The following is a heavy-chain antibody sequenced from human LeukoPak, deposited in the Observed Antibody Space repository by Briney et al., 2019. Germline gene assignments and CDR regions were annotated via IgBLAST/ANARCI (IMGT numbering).Heavy chain of an antibody. CDR1: GLTFSNTW. V-gene: IGHV3-15*01. J-gene: IGHJ3*02. CDR2: IRSKTDGGTT. D-gene: IGHD1-26*01. Sequence: GGSLRLPCAASGLTFSNTWMTWVRQAPGKGLEWVGRIRSKTDGGTTDYTTPVKGRFTISRDDSKNTLYLQMNSLRADDTALYYCARHWEGVESDAFDIWGQGTMVTVSS. CDR3: ARHWEGVESDAFDI.